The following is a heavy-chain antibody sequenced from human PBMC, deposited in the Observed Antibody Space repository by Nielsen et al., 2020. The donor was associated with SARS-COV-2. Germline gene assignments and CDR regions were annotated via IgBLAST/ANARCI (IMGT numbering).Heavy chain of an antibody. V-gene: IGHV4-34*01. CDR1: GGSFSGYY. CDR2: INHSGST. D-gene: IGHD1-26*01. Sequence: SETLSLTCAVYGGSFSGYYWSWIRQPPGKGLEWIGEINHSGSTNYNPSLKSRVTVSVDTSKNQFSLSLNSVTAADTAVYYCARKWELHALDIWGQGTMVTVSS. J-gene: IGHJ3*02. CDR3: ARKWELHALDI.